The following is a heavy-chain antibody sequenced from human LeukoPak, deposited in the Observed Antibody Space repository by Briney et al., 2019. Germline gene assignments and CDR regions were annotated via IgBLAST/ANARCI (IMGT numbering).Heavy chain of an antibody. D-gene: IGHD1-26*01. CDR2: MNNNRGHT. J-gene: IGHJ5*02. CDR3: ATFIVGTKFGP. Sequence: ASVTVSLKASVYSFTTYGIYWLRLAPAQGMEWKGWMNNNRGHTGYAQRFQGRVTMTKNTSITTAYMELSSLRSDDTAVYYCATFIVGTKFGPLGQGNLVTVSS. CDR1: VYSFTTYG. V-gene: IGHV1-8*01.